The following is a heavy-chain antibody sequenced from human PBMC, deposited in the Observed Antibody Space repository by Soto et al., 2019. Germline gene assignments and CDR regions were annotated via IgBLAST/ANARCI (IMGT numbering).Heavy chain of an antibody. Sequence: ASVKVSCKASGGTFSSYAISWVRQAPGQGLEWMGGIIPIFGTANYAQKFQGRVTITADKSTSTAYMELSSLRSDGTAGHYCARGICSIFGVDNNHNHGIDAWGQGTTVTVSS. CDR3: ARGICSIFGVDNNHNHGIDA. CDR1: GGTFSSYA. CDR2: IIPIFGTA. D-gene: IGHD3-3*01. V-gene: IGHV1-69*06. J-gene: IGHJ6*02.